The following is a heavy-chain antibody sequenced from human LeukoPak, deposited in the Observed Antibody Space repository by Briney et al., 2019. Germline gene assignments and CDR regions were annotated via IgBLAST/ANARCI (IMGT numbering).Heavy chain of an antibody. V-gene: IGHV1-2*02. CDR3: ARGPSDSSGYYYVVRAFDI. J-gene: IGHJ3*02. Sequence: ASVKVSCKASGGTFSSYAISWVRQAPGQGLEWMGWINPNSGGTNYAQKFQGRVTMTRDTSISTAYMELSRLRSDDTAVYYCARGPSDSSGYYYVVRAFDIWGQGTMVTVSS. D-gene: IGHD3-22*01. CDR1: GGTFSSYA. CDR2: INPNSGGT.